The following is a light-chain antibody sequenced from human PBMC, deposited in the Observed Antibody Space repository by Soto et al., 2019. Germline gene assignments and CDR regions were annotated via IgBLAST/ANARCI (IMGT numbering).Light chain of an antibody. Sequence: QSALTQPASVSGSPGQSITISCTGTSSDIGGYNYVSWYQQHPGKAPKLMIYDVSNRPSGVSNRFSGSKSGNTASLTISGLQGEDEADYYCSSQAVSSTLVFGGGTKVTVL. CDR1: SSDIGGYNY. CDR3: SSQAVSSTLV. CDR2: DVS. V-gene: IGLV2-14*01. J-gene: IGLJ2*01.